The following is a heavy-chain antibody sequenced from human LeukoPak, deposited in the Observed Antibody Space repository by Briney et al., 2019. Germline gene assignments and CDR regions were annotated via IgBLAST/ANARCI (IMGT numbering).Heavy chain of an antibody. V-gene: IGHV3-23*01. CDR3: AKVDGFIAATILGYDY. D-gene: IGHD5-12*01. J-gene: IGHJ4*02. CDR1: GFTFSSYA. CDR2: ISGSGGST. Sequence: GGSLRLSCAASGFTFSSYAMSWVRQAPGKGLEWVSAISGSGGSTYYADSVKGRFTISRDNSKNTLYLQMNSLRAEDTAVYYCAKVDGFIAATILGYDYWGQGTLVTVSS.